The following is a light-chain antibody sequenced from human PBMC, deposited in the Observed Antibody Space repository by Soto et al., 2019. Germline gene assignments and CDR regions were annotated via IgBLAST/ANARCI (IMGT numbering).Light chain of an antibody. V-gene: IGKV3-20*01. CDR2: GAS. CDR1: QNVYNNY. J-gene: IGKJ4*01. CDR3: QQYGSSIT. Sequence: EIVLTQSPGTLSLSPGERATLSCRASQNVYNNYIAWYQQKPGQAPRTVIYGASIRASGIPDRFSGSGSGTDFTLSISRLEDEDSALYYCQQYGSSITFGGGTKLEIK.